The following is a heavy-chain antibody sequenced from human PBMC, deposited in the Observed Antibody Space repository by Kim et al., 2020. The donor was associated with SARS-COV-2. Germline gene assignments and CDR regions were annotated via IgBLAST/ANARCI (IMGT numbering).Heavy chain of an antibody. J-gene: IGHJ6*02. D-gene: IGHD3-9*01. V-gene: IGHV3-23*01. CDR1: GFTFSSYA. CDR2: ISGSGGST. CDR3: AKDQGSPTYYDILTGPDSLYYYGMDV. Sequence: GGPLRLSCAASGFTFSSYAMSWVRQAPGKGLEWVSAISGSGGSTYYADSVKGRFTISRDNSKNTLYLQMNSLRAEDTAVYYCAKDQGSPTYYDILTGPDSLYYYGMDVWGQGTTVTVSS.